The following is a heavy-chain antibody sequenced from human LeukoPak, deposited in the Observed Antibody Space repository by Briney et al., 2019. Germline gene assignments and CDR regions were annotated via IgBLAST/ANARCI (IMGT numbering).Heavy chain of an antibody. V-gene: IGHV4-39*01. Sequence: SEALSLTCTVSAGSISSSSYYWAWIRQPPGKGLEWIGCIYYSGSTYYNPSLKSRVAISVDTSKNQFSLKLSSVTAADTAVYFCARRGEAAAKGGRYFDQWGQGTLVTVSS. CDR1: AGSISSSSYY. CDR2: IYYSGST. J-gene: IGHJ4*02. D-gene: IGHD2-2*01. CDR3: ARRGEAAAKGGRYFDQ.